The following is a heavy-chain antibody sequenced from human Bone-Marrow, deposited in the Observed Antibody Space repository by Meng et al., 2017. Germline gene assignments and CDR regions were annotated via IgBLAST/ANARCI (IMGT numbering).Heavy chain of an antibody. V-gene: IGHV3-53*01. CDR1: GFSVSNNY. Sequence: VQLVESGGGLIQPGGSLRVSCLASGFSVSNNYMSWVRQAPGKGLEWISVIYGDGSTYYTDSVKGRFIISRENSKNTLYLQMNSLRAEDTAVYYCTRGMAPEGYFDLWGRGTLVTVSS. J-gene: IGHJ2*01. D-gene: IGHD2-8*01. CDR3: TRGMAPEGYFDL. CDR2: IYGDGST.